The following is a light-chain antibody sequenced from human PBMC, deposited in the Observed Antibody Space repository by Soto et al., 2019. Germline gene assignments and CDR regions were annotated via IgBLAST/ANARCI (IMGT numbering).Light chain of an antibody. Sequence: EIVLTQSPATLSLSQGERLTLSCRASSGVGIYFAWYQQQPDQAPSLLIYDTSNTATGIPARFSGSGSGTDFTLIISGLLPADFVVYYYHQRYGWPPLTFGEGTRVEIK. V-gene: IGKV3-11*01. CDR1: SGVGIY. CDR2: DTS. CDR3: HQRYGWPPLT. J-gene: IGKJ4*01.